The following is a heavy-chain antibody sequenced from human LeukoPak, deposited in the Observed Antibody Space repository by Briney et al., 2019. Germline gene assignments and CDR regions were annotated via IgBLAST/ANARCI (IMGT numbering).Heavy chain of an antibody. V-gene: IGHV3-48*04. CDR3: ASSFWSGYSHLDY. CDR2: ISSSGSTI. CDR1: GFTFSSYW. J-gene: IGHJ4*02. D-gene: IGHD3-3*01. Sequence: GSLRLSCVASGFTFSSYWMHWIRQAPGKGLEWVSYISSSGSTIYYADSVKGRFTISRDNAKNSLYLQMNSLRAEDTAVYYCASSFWSGYSHLDYWGQGTLVTVSS.